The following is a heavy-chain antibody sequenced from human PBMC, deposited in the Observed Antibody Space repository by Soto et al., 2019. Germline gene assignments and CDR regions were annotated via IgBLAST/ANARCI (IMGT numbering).Heavy chain of an antibody. CDR1: GFTLWISA. Sequence: GGSTGLASAASGFTLWISAVAWARQTQARGLEWFSAITGSGSDTYHADSVKGRFTISRDNSNNMLYLQMNSLGAEDTAVYYCAKGAADSRPYYFDYWGQGTLVTVSS. CDR3: AKGAADSRPYYFDY. J-gene: IGHJ4*02. V-gene: IGHV3-23*01. D-gene: IGHD3-22*01. CDR2: ITGSGSDT.